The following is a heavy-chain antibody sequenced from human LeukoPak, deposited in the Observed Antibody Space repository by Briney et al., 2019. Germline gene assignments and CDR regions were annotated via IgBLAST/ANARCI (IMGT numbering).Heavy chain of an antibody. Sequence: GASVKVSCKASGYTFTGYYMHWVRQAPGQGLEWMGWINPNSGGTNYAQKFQGRVTMTRDTSISTAYMELRSLRSDDTAVYYCARASADHYDSSGYPVDYWGQGTLVTVSS. CDR1: GYTFTGYY. D-gene: IGHD3-22*01. V-gene: IGHV1-2*02. J-gene: IGHJ4*02. CDR3: ARASADHYDSSGYPVDY. CDR2: INPNSGGT.